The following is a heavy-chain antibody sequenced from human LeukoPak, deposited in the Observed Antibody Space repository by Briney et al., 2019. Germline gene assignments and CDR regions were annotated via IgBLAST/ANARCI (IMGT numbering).Heavy chain of an antibody. J-gene: IGHJ3*02. D-gene: IGHD3-16*01. CDR1: GYTFIDHY. V-gene: IGHV1-69-2*01. CDR3: ATLTRFFYWNAVGEAFDI. Sequence: ASVKVSCKVSGYTFIDHYMHWVKQAPGKGLEWMGLVDPEDAKTRLTDKFQGRVTLTADTSTDTVYMELSSLRSEDTAVYYCATLTRFFYWNAVGEAFDIWGQGTMVAVSS. CDR2: VDPEDAKT.